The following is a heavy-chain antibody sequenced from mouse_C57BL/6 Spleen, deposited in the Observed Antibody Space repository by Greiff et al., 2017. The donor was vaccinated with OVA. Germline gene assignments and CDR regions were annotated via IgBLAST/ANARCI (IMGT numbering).Heavy chain of an antibody. D-gene: IGHD1-1*01. Sequence: VQLQQSGAELVRPGTSVKVSCKASGYAFTNYLIEWVKQRPGQGLEWIGVINPGSGGTNYNEKFKGKATLTADKSSSTAYMQLSSLTSEDSAVYYCARNYGSNGYAMDYWGQGTSVTVSS. J-gene: IGHJ4*01. CDR3: ARNYGSNGYAMDY. V-gene: IGHV1-54*01. CDR1: GYAFTNYL. CDR2: INPGSGGT.